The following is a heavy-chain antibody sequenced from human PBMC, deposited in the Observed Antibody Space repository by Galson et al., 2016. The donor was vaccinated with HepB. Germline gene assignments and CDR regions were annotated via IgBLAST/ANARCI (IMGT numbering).Heavy chain of an antibody. CDR3: ANRIEAAGYYFDP. D-gene: IGHD6-25*01. Sequence: ETLSLTCAVSGGSISSSNWWSWVRQPPGKGLEWIGEIYHSGSTYYNPSLRSRVSISVDKSKNQFSLKLISVTAADTAVYYCANRIEAAGYYFDPWGQGTLVTVSS. CDR1: GGSISSSNW. V-gene: IGHV4-4*02. CDR2: IYHSGST. J-gene: IGHJ4*02.